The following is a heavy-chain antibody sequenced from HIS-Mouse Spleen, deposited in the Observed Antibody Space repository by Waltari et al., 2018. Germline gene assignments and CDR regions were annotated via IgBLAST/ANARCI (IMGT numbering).Heavy chain of an antibody. V-gene: IGHV4-39*07. Sequence: QLQLQESGPGLVKPSETLSLTCTVSGGPISSSRYYWGWIRQPPGKGLEWIGSIYYSGSTYYNPSLKSRVTISVDTSKNQFSLKLSSVTAADTAVYYCARDSWAYAIEYFQHWGQGTLVTVSS. CDR1: GGPISSSRYY. CDR3: ARDSWAYAIEYFQH. CDR2: IYYSGST. D-gene: IGHD2-8*01. J-gene: IGHJ1*01.